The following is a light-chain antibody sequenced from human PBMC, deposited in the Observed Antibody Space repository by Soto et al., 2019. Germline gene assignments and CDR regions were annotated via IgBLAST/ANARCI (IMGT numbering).Light chain of an antibody. V-gene: IGLV2-14*01. Sequence: QSALTQPASVSGSPGQSITISCTGTSSDVGGYSYVSWYQQFPGKAPKLIIYDVSNRPSGVSGRFSSSRSGNTASLTISGLQAEDEAEYYCCSYSGSSFVFGTGTKVTVL. CDR2: DVS. CDR3: CSYSGSSFV. J-gene: IGLJ1*01. CDR1: SSDVGGYSY.